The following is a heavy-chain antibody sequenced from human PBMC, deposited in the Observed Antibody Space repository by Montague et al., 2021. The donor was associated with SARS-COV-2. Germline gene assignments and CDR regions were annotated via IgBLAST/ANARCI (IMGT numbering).Heavy chain of an antibody. D-gene: IGHD6-19*01. Sequence: PALVKPTQTLTLTCTFSGFSLSTSGMCVSWIRQPPGKALEWLARXDWDDDKYYSTSLKTRLTISKDTSKNQVVLTTTNMDPVDTATYYCARMTVAGIPFDYWGQGTLVTVSS. CDR1: GFSLSTSGMC. CDR3: ARMTVAGIPFDY. CDR2: XDWDDDK. V-gene: IGHV2-70*11. J-gene: IGHJ4*02.